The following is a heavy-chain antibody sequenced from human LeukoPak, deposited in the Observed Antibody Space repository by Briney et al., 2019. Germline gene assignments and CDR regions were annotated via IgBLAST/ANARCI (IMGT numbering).Heavy chain of an antibody. D-gene: IGHD6-13*01. J-gene: IGHJ4*02. CDR1: GYTFTSYA. V-gene: IGHV1-3*04. CDR2: INTDNGNT. Sequence: ASVKVSCKASGYTFTSYAMHWVRQAPGQRPESMGWINTDNGNTKYSQHFQGRVTITRDATASTAYMELSSLRSEDTAVYYCARDDGRTWYLKYWGQGTLVTVSS. CDR3: ARDDGRTWYLKY.